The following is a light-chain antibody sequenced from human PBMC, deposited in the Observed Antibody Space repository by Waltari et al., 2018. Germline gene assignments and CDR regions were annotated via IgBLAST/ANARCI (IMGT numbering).Light chain of an antibody. V-gene: IGLV1-40*01. J-gene: IGLJ1*01. CDR2: CND. CDR1: SSNIGAGYD. CDR3: CSNNEGHTHV. Sequence: QSVLTQPPSVSGAPGQRITISCTGSSSNIGAGYDVHWYQQLPGTAPKLLIYCNDNRPSGVPDRFSGSKSGTSASLAITGLQAEDEADYYCCSNNEGHTHVFGTGTRVTVL.